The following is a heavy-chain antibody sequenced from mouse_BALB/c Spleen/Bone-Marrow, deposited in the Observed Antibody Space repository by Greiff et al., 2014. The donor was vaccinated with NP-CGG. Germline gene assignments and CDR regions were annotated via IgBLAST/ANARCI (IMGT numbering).Heavy chain of an antibody. CDR3: ARELGRGFAY. D-gene: IGHD4-1*01. J-gene: IGHJ3*01. Sequence: QVQLKESGVELVRPGTSVKVSCKASGYAFTNYWIEWVKQRPGQGLEWIGVINPGSGGINYNEKFKGKGTLTADKSSNTAYMQLSSLTSDDSAVYFCARELGRGFAYWGQGTLVTVSA. CDR1: GYAFTNYW. CDR2: INPGSGGI. V-gene: IGHV1-54*01.